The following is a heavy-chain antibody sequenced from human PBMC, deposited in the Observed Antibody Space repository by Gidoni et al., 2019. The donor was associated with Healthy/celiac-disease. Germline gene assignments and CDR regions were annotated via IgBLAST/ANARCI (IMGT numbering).Heavy chain of an antibody. J-gene: IGHJ4*02. V-gene: IGHV3-23*01. Sequence: EVQLLESGGGLVQPGGSLRLSCAASGFTFSSFAMTRGRQAPGKRLAWVSAISGSGGSTYYADSVKGRFTISRDNSKNTLYLQMNSLRAEDTAVYYCAKDAPNYDFWSGYYIGAYYFDYWGQGTLVTVSS. CDR3: AKDAPNYDFWSGYYIGAYYFDY. CDR2: ISGSGGST. CDR1: GFTFSSFA. D-gene: IGHD3-3*01.